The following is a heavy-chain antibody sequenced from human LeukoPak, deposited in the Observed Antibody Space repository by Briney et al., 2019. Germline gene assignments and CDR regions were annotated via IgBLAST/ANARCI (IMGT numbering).Heavy chain of an antibody. J-gene: IGHJ4*02. V-gene: IGHV4-61*01. CDR1: GGSVSSGSYY. CDR2: IYYSGST. Sequence: SETLSLTCTVSGGSVSSGSYYWSWIRQPPGKGLEWIGYIYYSGSTNYNPSLKSRVTISADTSKNQFSLKLSSVTAADTAVDYCARDGDYWGQGTLVTVSS. CDR3: ARDGDY.